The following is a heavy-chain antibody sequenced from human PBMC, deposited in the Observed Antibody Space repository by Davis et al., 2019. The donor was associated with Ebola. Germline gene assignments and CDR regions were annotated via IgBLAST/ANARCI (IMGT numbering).Heavy chain of an antibody. CDR3: TRIGTTAMANYYYYGMDV. CDR1: GYSFTSYW. CDR2: IAPSDSYT. V-gene: IGHV5-10-1*01. D-gene: IGHD5-18*01. Sequence: GESLKISCTGSGYSFTSYWISWVRQMPGKGLEWMGRIAPSDSYTNYRPSFQGNVTISADKSISTAYLQWSSLKASDTAMYYCTRIGTTAMANYYYYGMDVCGQGTTVTVSS. J-gene: IGHJ6*02.